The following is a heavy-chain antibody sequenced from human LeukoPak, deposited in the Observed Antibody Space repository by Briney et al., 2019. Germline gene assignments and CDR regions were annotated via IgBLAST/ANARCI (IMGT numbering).Heavy chain of an antibody. D-gene: IGHD6-19*01. CDR3: AKVEAAVAGLDTPEYFDY. Sequence: GGSLRLSCAASGFTFSSYAMSWVRQAPGKGLEWVSAISGSGGSTYYADSVKGRFTISRDNSKNTLYLQMNSLRAEDTAVYYCAKVEAAVAGLDTPEYFDYWGQGTLVTVSS. V-gene: IGHV3-23*01. CDR2: ISGSGGST. J-gene: IGHJ4*02. CDR1: GFTFSSYA.